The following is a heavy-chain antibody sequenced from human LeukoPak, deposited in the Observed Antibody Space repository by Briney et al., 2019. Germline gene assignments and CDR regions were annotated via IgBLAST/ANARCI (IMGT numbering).Heavy chain of an antibody. J-gene: IGHJ4*02. Sequence: SETLSLTCIASGASTSSRYWSWIRQSPGRTLEWIGHIYNGRNTKYNPSLTSRVTISVDTSKNQFSLRMTSVTAADTAIYYCAQTTGWPGFDFWGTGALVTVSS. V-gene: IGHV4-59*08. CDR2: IYNGRNT. D-gene: IGHD6-19*01. CDR3: AQTTGWPGFDF. CDR1: GASTSSRY.